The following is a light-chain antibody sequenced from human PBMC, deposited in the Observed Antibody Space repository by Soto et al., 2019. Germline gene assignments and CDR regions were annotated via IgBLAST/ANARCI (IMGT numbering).Light chain of an antibody. CDR3: QQFDNSPWT. CDR2: GAS. V-gene: IGKV3-20*01. CDR1: QTVSSTY. Sequence: EIVLKQSPGTLSLSPGERATLSCRASQTVSSTYLAWYQQKPGQAPRLLIYGASNRATDIPDRFSGSGSGADLSLTIARLEPEDFAVYYCQQFDNSPWTFGQGTKVEIK. J-gene: IGKJ1*01.